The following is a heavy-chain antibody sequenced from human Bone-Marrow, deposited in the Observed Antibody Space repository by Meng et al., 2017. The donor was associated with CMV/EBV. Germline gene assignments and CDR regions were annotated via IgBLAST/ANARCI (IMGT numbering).Heavy chain of an antibody. J-gene: IGHJ2*01. Sequence: FCSSFSGFYWCWIRQPPGKGLGWIGEINHSGSTKYNSSLKSRVTISVDTSKNQFSLKLSSVTAADTAVYYCARARRDGYKYWYFDLWGRGTLVTVSS. CDR1: CSSFSGFY. D-gene: IGHD5-24*01. V-gene: IGHV4-34*01. CDR2: INHSGST. CDR3: ARARRDGYKYWYFDL.